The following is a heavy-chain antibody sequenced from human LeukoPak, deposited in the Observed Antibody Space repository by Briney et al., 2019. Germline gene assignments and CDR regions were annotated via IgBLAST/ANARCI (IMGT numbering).Heavy chain of an antibody. CDR3: ARDSGREYSYGLDY. CDR2: IYYSGST. CDR1: GDSISFYY. D-gene: IGHD5-18*01. J-gene: IGHJ4*02. Sequence: SSETLSLTCTVSGDSISFYYWSWIRQPPGKGLEWIGYIYYSGSTNYNPSLKSRVTISIDTSKNPFSLKLSSVTAADTAVYYCARDSGREYSYGLDYWGQGALVTVSS. V-gene: IGHV4-59*01.